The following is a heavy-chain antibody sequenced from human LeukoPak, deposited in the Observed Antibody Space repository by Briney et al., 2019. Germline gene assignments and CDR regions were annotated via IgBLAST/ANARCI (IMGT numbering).Heavy chain of an antibody. D-gene: IGHD2-15*01. CDR3: AKGVPGPFIVVVVAASFDY. CDR1: GFTFSSYA. V-gene: IGHV3-23*01. Sequence: GGSLRLSCAASGFTFSSYAMSWVRQAPGKGLEWASTISGTGGSTYYADSVKGRFTISRDNSKNTLYLQMNSLRAEDTAVYYCAKGVPGPFIVVVVAASFDYWGQGTLVTVSS. J-gene: IGHJ4*02. CDR2: ISGTGGST.